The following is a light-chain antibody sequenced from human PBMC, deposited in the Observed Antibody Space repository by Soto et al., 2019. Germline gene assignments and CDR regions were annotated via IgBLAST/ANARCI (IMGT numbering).Light chain of an antibody. CDR3: QQSYRFPKT. V-gene: IGKV1-39*01. Sequence: DVQMTQSPSSLSASVGDSLTLTCRASQTVTSYLNWYQQKPGKAPKLLIYAASTLQSGAPSRFSGSGSGTEFTLTIISLEPDDFASYYCQQSYRFPKTFGRGTKVDVK. CDR1: QTVTSY. J-gene: IGKJ4*01. CDR2: AAS.